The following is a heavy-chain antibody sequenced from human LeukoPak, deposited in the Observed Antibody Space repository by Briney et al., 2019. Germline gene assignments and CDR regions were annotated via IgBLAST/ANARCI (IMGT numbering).Heavy chain of an antibody. J-gene: IGHJ4*02. Sequence: ASVKVSCKASGYTFTGYYMHWVRQAPGQGLEWMGWISAYNGNTNYAQKLQGRVTMTTDTSTSTAYMELRSLRSDDTAVYYCARSNDYVWGSYPPVDYWGQGTLVTVSS. V-gene: IGHV1-18*04. CDR1: GYTFTGYY. CDR3: ARSNDYVWGSYPPVDY. D-gene: IGHD3-16*02. CDR2: ISAYNGNT.